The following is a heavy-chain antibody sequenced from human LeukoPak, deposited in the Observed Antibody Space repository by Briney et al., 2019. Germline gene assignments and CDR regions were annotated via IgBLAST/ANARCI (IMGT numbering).Heavy chain of an antibody. V-gene: IGHV3-7*03. CDR2: IKTDGSET. CDR3: ARVLYNGGYIQY. Sequence: PGGSLRLSCAASGFYFRDHWMDWVRQAPGKGLEWVGHIKTDGSETYYLDSLKGRISISRDNTNNALYLQMSSLRAEDTAVYYCARVLYNGGYIQYWGQGTLVTVSS. J-gene: IGHJ1*01. D-gene: IGHD2-2*02. CDR1: GFYFRDHW.